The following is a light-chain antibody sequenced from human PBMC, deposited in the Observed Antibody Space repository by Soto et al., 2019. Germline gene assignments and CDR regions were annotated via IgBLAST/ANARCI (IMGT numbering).Light chain of an antibody. V-gene: IGLV2-23*01. CDR3: CSYAGSYV. CDR2: EGS. Sequence: QSVLTQPASVSGSPGQSITISCTGTSSDVGGYNLVSWYQQHPGKAPKLMIYEGSKRPSGVSNRFSGSKSGNTASLTISGLQAEAEAAYYCCSYAGSYVFGTGPKVPVL. CDR1: SSDVGGYNL. J-gene: IGLJ1*01.